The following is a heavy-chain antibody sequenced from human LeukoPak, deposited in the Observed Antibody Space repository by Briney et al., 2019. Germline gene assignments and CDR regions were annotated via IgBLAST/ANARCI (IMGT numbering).Heavy chain of an antibody. CDR2: ISWNSGSI. CDR3: AKAKTAAAGDFDY. D-gene: IGHD6-13*01. CDR1: GFTFDDYA. J-gene: IGHJ4*02. V-gene: IGHV3-9*01. Sequence: GGPLRLSCAASGFTFDDYAMHWVRQAPGKGLEWVSGISWNSGSIGYADSVKGRFTISRDNAKNSLYLQMNSLRAEDTALYYCAKAKTAAAGDFDYRGQGTLVTVSS.